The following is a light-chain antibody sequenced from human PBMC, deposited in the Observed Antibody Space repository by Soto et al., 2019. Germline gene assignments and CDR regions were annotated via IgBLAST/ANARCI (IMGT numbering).Light chain of an antibody. CDR1: SSNIGAGYD. Sequence: QSALPQPPSVSGAPGQRVTISCTGSSSNIGAGYDVHWYQQLPGTAPKLLIYGNSNRPSGVPDRFSGSKSGTSASLAITGLQAEDEADYYCQSHDSSLSGSVFGTGTKVTVL. V-gene: IGLV1-40*01. CDR2: GNS. J-gene: IGLJ1*01. CDR3: QSHDSSLSGSV.